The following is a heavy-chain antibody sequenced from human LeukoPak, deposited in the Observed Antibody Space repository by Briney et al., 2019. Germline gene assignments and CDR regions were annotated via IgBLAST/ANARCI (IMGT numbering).Heavy chain of an antibody. CDR3: AREGSGSYYN. D-gene: IGHD3-10*01. Sequence: GGSLRLSCAASGFTFSSYEMNWVRQAPGKGLEWVSYISSSGSTIYYADSVKGRLTISRDNAENSLYLQMNSLRAEDTAVYYCAREGSGSYYNWGQGTLVTVSS. V-gene: IGHV3-48*03. CDR2: ISSSGSTI. CDR1: GFTFSSYE. J-gene: IGHJ4*02.